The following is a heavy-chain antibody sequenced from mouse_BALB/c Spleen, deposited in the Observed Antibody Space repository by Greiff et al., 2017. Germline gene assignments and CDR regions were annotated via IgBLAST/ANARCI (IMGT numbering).Heavy chain of an antibody. Sequence: DVMLVESGGGLVKPGGSLKISCAASGFTFSSYAMSWVRQTPEKRLEWVASISSGGSTYYPDSVKGRFTISRDNARNILYLQMSSLRSEDTAMYYCARNYEYAMDYWGQGTSVTVSS. J-gene: IGHJ4*01. CDR3: ARNYEYAMDY. CDR1: GFTFSSYA. D-gene: IGHD1-1*01. V-gene: IGHV5-6-5*01. CDR2: ISSGGST.